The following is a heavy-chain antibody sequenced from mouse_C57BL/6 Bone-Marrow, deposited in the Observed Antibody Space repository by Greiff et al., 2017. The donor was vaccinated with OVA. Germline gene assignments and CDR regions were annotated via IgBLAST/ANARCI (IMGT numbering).Heavy chain of an antibody. CDR2: ISYDGSN. J-gene: IGHJ2*01. Sequence: EVKVEESGPGLVKPSQSLSLTCSVTGYSITSGYYWNWIRQFPGNKLEWMGYISYDGSNNYNPSLKNRISITRDTSKNQFFLKLNSVTTEDTATEYCARGGVVANFDYWGQGTTLTVSS. V-gene: IGHV3-6*01. D-gene: IGHD1-1*01. CDR1: GYSITSGYY. CDR3: ARGGVVANFDY.